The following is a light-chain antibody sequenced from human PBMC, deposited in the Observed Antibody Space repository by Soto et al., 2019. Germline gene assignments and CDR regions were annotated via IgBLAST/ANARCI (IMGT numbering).Light chain of an antibody. CDR3: QQRSNWPRT. Sequence: EIVLTQSPATLSLSPGERATLSCRASQSVSSYLAWYQQKPGQAPRLLIYEASNKATGIPARFSGSGSWTDFTLTISSLEPEDFAVYYCQQRSNWPRTCGQGTKVEIK. V-gene: IGKV3-11*01. CDR1: QSVSSY. CDR2: EAS. J-gene: IGKJ1*01.